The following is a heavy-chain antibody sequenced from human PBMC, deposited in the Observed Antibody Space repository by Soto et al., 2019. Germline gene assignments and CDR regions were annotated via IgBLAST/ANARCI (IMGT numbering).Heavy chain of an antibody. V-gene: IGHV3-53*01. J-gene: IGHJ6*02. D-gene: IGHD2-21*01. Sequence: GGSLRLSCAASGFTVSSNYMSWVRQAPGKGLEWVSVIYSGGSTYYADSVKGRFTISRDNSKNTLYLQMNSLRAEDTAVYYCARGVADDYYYYGMDVWGQGTTVTVSS. CDR2: IYSGGST. CDR3: ARGVADDYYYYGMDV. CDR1: GFTVSSNY.